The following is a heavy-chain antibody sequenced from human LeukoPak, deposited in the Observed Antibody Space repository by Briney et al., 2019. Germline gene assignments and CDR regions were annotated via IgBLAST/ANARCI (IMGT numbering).Heavy chain of an antibody. Sequence: GGSLRLSCAGSGFTFSIDGMNWVRQAPGKGLEWVSSISPDSNFIYQADSVKGRFTISRDNAKNSLYLQMEGLRVEDTAVYYCTNFQTVGVKPFEHWGQGTLVTVSS. CDR2: ISPDSNFI. D-gene: IGHD1-26*01. CDR1: GFTFSIDG. V-gene: IGHV3-21*01. J-gene: IGHJ5*02. CDR3: TNFQTVGVKPFEH.